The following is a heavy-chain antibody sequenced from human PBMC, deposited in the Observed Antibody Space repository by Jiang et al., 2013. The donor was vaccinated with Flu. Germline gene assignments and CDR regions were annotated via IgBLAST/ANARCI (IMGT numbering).Heavy chain of an antibody. CDR1: GFTFSSYG. V-gene: IGHV3-30*18. D-gene: IGHD3-3*01. CDR3: AKWNYDFLSGYTSAAFDI. CDR2: ISYDGSSK. J-gene: IGHJ3*02. Sequence: VQLVESGGGVVQPGRSLRLSCAASGFTFSSYGMHWVRQAPGKGLEWVAVISYDGSSKYYTDSVRGRFAISRDSSKNTLYLQMSSLRTEDTAVYFCAKWNYDFLSGYTSAAFDI.